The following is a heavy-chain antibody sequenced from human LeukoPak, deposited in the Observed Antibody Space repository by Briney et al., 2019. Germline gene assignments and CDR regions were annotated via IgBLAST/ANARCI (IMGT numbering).Heavy chain of an antibody. CDR3: ASDPFSSGWEFDY. Sequence: PSETLSLTCTVSGGSISSSSYYWGWIRQPPGKGLEWIGSISYSGSTYYNPSLRSRVTISIDTSKNQFSLKLTPVTAADTAVYYCASDPFSSGWEFDYWGQGTLVTVSS. V-gene: IGHV4-39*01. CDR2: ISYSGST. J-gene: IGHJ4*02. CDR1: GGSISSSSYY. D-gene: IGHD6-19*01.